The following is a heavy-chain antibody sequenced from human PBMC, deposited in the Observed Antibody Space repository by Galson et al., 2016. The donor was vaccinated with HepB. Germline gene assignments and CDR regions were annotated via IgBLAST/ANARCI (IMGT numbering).Heavy chain of an antibody. Sequence: SVKVFCKASGYTFTSYGISWVRQAPGQGLEWMGWISAYNGNANYAQKLRGRVTMTTDTSTSTVYMELRSLRSDDTAVYYCARDAVSGNYYFLDYWGQGTLVTVSS. J-gene: IGHJ4*02. D-gene: IGHD1-26*01. CDR2: ISAYNGNA. V-gene: IGHV1-18*01. CDR1: GYTFTSYG. CDR3: ARDAVSGNYYFLDY.